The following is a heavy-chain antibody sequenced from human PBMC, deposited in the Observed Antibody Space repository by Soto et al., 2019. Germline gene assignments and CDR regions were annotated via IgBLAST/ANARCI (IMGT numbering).Heavy chain of an antibody. D-gene: IGHD1-26*01. CDR1: GGSLSRYY. Sequence: LSLTCTVSGGSLSRYYWSWIRQPPGQGLEWIGHIYYSGSTSYNPPLHSRVTISVVTSKNQFSLNLSSVTAADRAVYYRARFGVGSTKDPTFDYWGQGALVTGSS. V-gene: IGHV4-59*01. CDR3: ARFGVGSTKDPTFDY. CDR2: IYYSGST. J-gene: IGHJ4*01.